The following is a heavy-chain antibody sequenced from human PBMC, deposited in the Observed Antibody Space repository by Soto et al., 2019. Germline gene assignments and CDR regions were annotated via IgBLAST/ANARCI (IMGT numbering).Heavy chain of an antibody. J-gene: IGHJ4*02. V-gene: IGHV3-48*02. CDR2: ISWSGSTI. CDR3: AREMATITEIDY. D-gene: IGHD5-12*01. Sequence: GGSLRLSCAASGFTFNTYSMNWVRQAPGKGLEWVSYISWSGSTIYYADSVKGRFTISRDDAKNSLYLQMNSLRDEDSAVYYCAREMATITEIDYWGQGTLVTVSS. CDR1: GFTFNTYS.